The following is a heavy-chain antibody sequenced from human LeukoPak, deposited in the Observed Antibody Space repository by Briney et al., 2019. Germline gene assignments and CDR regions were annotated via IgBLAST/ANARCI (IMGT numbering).Heavy chain of an antibody. D-gene: IGHD3-22*01. CDR3: AKVYYYDRDGMDV. J-gene: IGHJ6*02. CDR1: GFTFSNYA. CDR2: ISGSGSST. Sequence: GGSLRLSCAASGFTFSNYAMSWVRQAPGKGLEWVSAISGSGSSTYYADSVKGRFTISRDNSKNTLYLQMNSLRAEDTAVYYCAKVYYYDRDGMDVWGQGTTVTVSS. V-gene: IGHV3-23*01.